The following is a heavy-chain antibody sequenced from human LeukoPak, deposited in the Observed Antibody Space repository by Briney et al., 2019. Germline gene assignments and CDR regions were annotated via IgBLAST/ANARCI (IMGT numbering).Heavy chain of an antibody. CDR3: AKAYTSSLSLGYFDY. CDR1: GFTFSIYG. V-gene: IGHV3-30*02. J-gene: IGHJ4*02. D-gene: IGHD6-13*01. CDR2: IRYDGSNN. Sequence: GGSLRLSCAASGFTFSIYGMHWVRQAPGMGLEWLAFIRYDGSNNYYADSVKGRFTISRDNSKNTLYLQISSLRAEDTAVYYCAKAYTSSLSLGYFDYWGQGTLVTVSS.